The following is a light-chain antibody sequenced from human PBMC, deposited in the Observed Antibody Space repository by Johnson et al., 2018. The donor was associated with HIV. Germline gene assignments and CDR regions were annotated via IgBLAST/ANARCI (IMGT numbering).Light chain of an antibody. J-gene: IGLJ1*01. V-gene: IGLV1-51*01. CDR1: TSKIGNNY. Sequence: QSVLTQPPSVSAAPGQKVTISCSGSTSKIGNNYVSWYQHLPGAAPKLLIYDSNKLPSGIPDRFSGSKSGTSATLAITGLQPEDEADYYCGTWDSSLILYFFGTGTKVTVL. CDR3: GTWDSSLILYF. CDR2: DSN.